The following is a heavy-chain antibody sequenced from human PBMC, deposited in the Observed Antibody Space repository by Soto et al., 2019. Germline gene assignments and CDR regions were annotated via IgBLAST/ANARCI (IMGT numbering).Heavy chain of an antibody. CDR3: AKNSGWFNT. V-gene: IGHV3-23*01. Sequence: PGGSLRLSCAACGFPFSTTDMSWVRQAPGKGLEWVSTIGGSGETTYYADSVKGRFTISRDNSKNTLYLQMNSLRADDTALYYCAKNSGWFNTWGQGALVTVSS. CDR1: GFPFSTTD. J-gene: IGHJ5*02. CDR2: IGGSGETT. D-gene: IGHD3-10*01.